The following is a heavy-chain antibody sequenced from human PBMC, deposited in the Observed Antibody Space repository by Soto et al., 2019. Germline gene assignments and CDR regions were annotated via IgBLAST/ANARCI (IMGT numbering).Heavy chain of an antibody. D-gene: IGHD1-1*01. CDR2: IWHSGST. CDR3: ASVRVQDGFDI. CDR1: GGSISSTNW. Sequence: QVQLQESGPGLVKPSGTLSLTCAVSGGSISSTNWWSWVRQPPGKGLEWIGEIWHSGSTNYNLSLRSRVTRSEDNAHNHYSLNLRSVTAADTGVYFCASVRVQDGFDIWGQGTMVTVSS. V-gene: IGHV4-4*02. J-gene: IGHJ3*02.